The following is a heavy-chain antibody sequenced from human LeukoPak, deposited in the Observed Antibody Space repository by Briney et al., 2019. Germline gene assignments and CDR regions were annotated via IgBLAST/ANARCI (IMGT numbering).Heavy chain of an antibody. Sequence: GASVKVSCKASGYTFTVYAMHWVRQAPGQRLEWMGWINAGNGNTKYSQKFQGRVTITRDTSASTAYMELSSLRSEDTAVYYCARDGGWHRYFDYWGQGTLVTVSS. CDR2: INAGNGNT. J-gene: IGHJ4*02. V-gene: IGHV1-3*01. CDR3: ARDGGWHRYFDY. CDR1: GYTFTVYA. D-gene: IGHD3-16*01.